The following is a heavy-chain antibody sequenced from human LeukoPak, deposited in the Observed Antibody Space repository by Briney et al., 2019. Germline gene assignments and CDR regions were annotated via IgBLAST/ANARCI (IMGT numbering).Heavy chain of an antibody. Sequence: KPSETLSLTCTVSGGSISSYYWSWIRQPPGKGLEWIGYIYYSGSTNYNPSLKSRVTISVDTSKNQFSLKLSSVTAADTAVYYCARESALTTVTIFDYWGQGTLVTVSS. CDR3: ARESALTTVTIFDY. CDR1: GGSISSYY. CDR2: IYYSGST. D-gene: IGHD4-17*01. V-gene: IGHV4-59*01. J-gene: IGHJ4*02.